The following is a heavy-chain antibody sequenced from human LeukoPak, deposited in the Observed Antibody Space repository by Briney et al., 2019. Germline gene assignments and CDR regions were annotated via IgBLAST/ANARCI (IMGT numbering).Heavy chain of an antibody. Sequence: PGGSLRLSCVASGFTFSSYVMSWVRQAPGKGLEWVSAISGSSGSTYYADSVKGRFTISRDNSKNTLYLQMNSLRAEDMAVYYCAKVFSSSIVVTPFDYWGQGTLVTVSS. J-gene: IGHJ4*02. V-gene: IGHV3-23*01. CDR3: AKVFSSSIVVTPFDY. CDR1: GFTFSSYV. CDR2: ISGSSGST. D-gene: IGHD2-2*01.